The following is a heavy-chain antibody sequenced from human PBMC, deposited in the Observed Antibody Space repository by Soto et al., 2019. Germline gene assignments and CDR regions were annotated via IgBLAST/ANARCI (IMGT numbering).Heavy chain of an antibody. CDR3: ARVYGSGSYIAFDI. Sequence: QVQLVQSGAEVKKPGASVKVSCKASGYTFTHYGISWVRQAPGQGLAWMGWISALNGNTKYVENFQDRVTMTSDTSTNTSYLEVRSLRSDDTAMYYCARVYGSGSYIAFDIWGQGTMVTVSS. V-gene: IGHV1-18*01. CDR2: ISALNGNT. CDR1: GYTFTHYG. D-gene: IGHD3-10*01. J-gene: IGHJ3*02.